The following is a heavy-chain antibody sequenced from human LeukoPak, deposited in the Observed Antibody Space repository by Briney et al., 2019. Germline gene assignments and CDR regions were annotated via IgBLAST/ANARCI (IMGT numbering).Heavy chain of an antibody. J-gene: IGHJ4*02. Sequence: GGSLRLSCAASGFIFSSYAMTWVRQGPGKGLEWVSTIDNSGGGTFYADSVKGRFTISRDNSKNTLYPQMNSLRAEDTAVYYCAKDLQWLVPPFDYWGQGTLVTVSS. CDR3: AKDLQWLVPPFDY. D-gene: IGHD6-19*01. CDR2: IDNSGGGT. V-gene: IGHV3-23*01. CDR1: GFIFSSYA.